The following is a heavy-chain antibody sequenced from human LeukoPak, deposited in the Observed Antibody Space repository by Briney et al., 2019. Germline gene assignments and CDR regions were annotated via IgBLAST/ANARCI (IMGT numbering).Heavy chain of an antibody. J-gene: IGHJ4*02. V-gene: IGHV4-4*07. CDR2: IYPSGST. D-gene: IGHD3-22*01. Sequence: SETLSLTCSVSGGSIKSYYWSWVRQAAGKGLEWIGRIYPSGSTNYNPSLKSRVNMSEDTSKNHFSLSLRSVTAADTAVYYCARDGDSSGYYYNSYGFDYWGQGTLVTVSS. CDR3: ARDGDSSGYYYNSYGFDY. CDR1: GGSIKSYY.